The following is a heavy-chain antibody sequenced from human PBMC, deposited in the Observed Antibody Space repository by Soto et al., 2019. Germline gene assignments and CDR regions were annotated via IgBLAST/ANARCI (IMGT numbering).Heavy chain of an antibody. Sequence: QVQLQESGPGLVKPSGTLSLTCAVSSGSISSSNWWSWVRQPPGKGLEWIGEIYHSGSTNYNPSLKSRVTISVDKSKNQFSLKLSSVTAADTAVYYCARAPDYDILTGSPGGYFDYWGQGTLVTVSS. CDR1: SGSISSSNW. CDR2: IYHSGST. CDR3: ARAPDYDILTGSPGGYFDY. J-gene: IGHJ4*02. V-gene: IGHV4-4*02. D-gene: IGHD3-9*01.